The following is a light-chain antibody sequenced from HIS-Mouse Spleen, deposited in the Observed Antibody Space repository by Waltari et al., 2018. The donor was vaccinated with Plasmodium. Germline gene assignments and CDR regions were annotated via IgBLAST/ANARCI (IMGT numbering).Light chain of an antibody. CDR3: QQSYSTWT. Sequence: DIQMTQSPSSLSASVGDRVTITCRASQSISSYLNWYQQKPRKAPKPLIYAASSLQSGVPSRFSGSGSGTDFTLTISSLQPEDFATYYCQQSYSTWTFGQGTKVEIK. CDR2: AAS. CDR1: QSISSY. V-gene: IGKV1-39*01. J-gene: IGKJ1*01.